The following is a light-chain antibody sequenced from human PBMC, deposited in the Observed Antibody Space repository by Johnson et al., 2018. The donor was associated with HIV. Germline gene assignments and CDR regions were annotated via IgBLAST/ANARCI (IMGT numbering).Light chain of an antibody. J-gene: IGLJ1*01. CDR1: SSNIGNNY. CDR2: DNN. V-gene: IGLV1-51*01. CDR3: GTWDSSLSVYV. Sequence: QSVLSQPPSVSAAPGQKVTISCSGSSSNIGNNYVSWYQQLPGTAPKLLIYDNNKRPSGIPDRLSGSKSGTSATLGITGLQTGDEDDYYCGTWDSSLSVYVFGTGTKVTVL.